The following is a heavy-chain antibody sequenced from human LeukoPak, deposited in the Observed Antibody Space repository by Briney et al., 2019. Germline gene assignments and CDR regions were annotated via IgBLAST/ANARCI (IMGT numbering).Heavy chain of an antibody. V-gene: IGHV4-59*12. Sequence: SETLSLTCTVSGGSMNTYHWSWVRQSPGKGLEWIGYIYYSGSTNYNPSLKSRVTISVDTSKNQFSLKLSSVTAADTAVYYCASPRSVGGRNWFDPWAREPWSPSPQ. CDR2: IYYSGST. D-gene: IGHD3-16*01. J-gene: IGHJ5*02. CDR1: GGSMNTYH. CDR3: ASPRSVGGRNWFDP.